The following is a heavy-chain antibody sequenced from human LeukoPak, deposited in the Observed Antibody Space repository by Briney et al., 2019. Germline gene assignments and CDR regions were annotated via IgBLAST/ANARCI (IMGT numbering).Heavy chain of an antibody. Sequence: SVKVSCKASGGTFSSYAISWVRQAPGQGLEWMGGIIPIFGTANYAQKFQGRVTITADESRSTAYMELSSLRSEDTAVYYCARSPRVVTRLGNWFDPWGQGTLVTVSS. D-gene: IGHD4-23*01. CDR2: IIPIFGTA. J-gene: IGHJ5*02. CDR1: GGTFSSYA. V-gene: IGHV1-69*13. CDR3: ARSPRVVTRLGNWFDP.